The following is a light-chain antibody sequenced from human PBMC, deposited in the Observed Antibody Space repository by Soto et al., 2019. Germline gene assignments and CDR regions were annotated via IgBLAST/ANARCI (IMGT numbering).Light chain of an antibody. CDR3: SSFRSTSTLPYV. CDR1: SSYVGGYDY. J-gene: IGLJ1*01. V-gene: IGLV2-14*03. CDR2: DVT. Sequence: QSALTQPASVSGSPGQSITISCTGTSSYVGGYDYVSWYQQHPGKAPKLMIFDVTNRPSGVSNRFSGSKSGNTASLTISGLRAEDEADYYCSSFRSTSTLPYVFGTGPKLTVL.